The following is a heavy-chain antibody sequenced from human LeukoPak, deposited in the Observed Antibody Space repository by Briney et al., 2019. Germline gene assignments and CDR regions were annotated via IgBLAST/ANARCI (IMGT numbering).Heavy chain of an antibody. J-gene: IGHJ5*02. D-gene: IGHD3-10*01. CDR1: GFTFTTYG. CDR3: ARGGPGTPLDP. V-gene: IGHV3-33*01. CDR2: IWYDGNTK. Sequence: GGSLRLSCAASGFTFTTYGMHWVRQAPGKGLDWVAVIWYDGNTKYYADSVKGRFTISRDTSENTLYLQMNSLRDEDTAVYYCARGGPGTPLDPWGQGTLVTVSS.